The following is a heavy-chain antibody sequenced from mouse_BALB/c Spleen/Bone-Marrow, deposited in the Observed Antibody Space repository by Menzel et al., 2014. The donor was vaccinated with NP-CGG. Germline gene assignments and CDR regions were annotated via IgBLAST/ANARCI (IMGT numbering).Heavy chain of an antibody. V-gene: IGHV1S81*02. CDR1: GYTFTSYW. Sequence: QVHVKQSGAELVKPGASVKLSCKASGYTFTSYWMHWVKQRPGQGLEWIGEINPSNGRTNYNEKFKSKATLTVDKSSSTAYMQLSSLTSEDSAVYYCARGYGYDAGFAGFVYWGQGTLVTVSA. CDR3: ARGYGYDAGFAGFVY. CDR2: INPSNGRT. D-gene: IGHD2-14*01. J-gene: IGHJ3*01.